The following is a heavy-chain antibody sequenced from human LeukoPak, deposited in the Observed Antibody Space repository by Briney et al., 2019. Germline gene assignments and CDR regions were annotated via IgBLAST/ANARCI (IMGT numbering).Heavy chain of an antibody. J-gene: IGHJ4*02. D-gene: IGHD6-13*01. V-gene: IGHV3-48*03. CDR3: ARGAGPFYFDY. CDR2: ITGGSTI. CDR1: GFTFSAYE. Sequence: GGSLRLSCAASGFTFSAYEMNWVRQAPGKGLEWVSYITGGSTIYYADSVKGRFTNSRDNAKNSLYLQMNSLRAEDTAVYYCARGAGPFYFDYWGQGTLVTVSS.